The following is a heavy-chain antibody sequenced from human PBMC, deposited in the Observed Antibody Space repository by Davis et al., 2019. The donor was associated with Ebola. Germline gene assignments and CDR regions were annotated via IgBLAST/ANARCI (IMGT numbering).Heavy chain of an antibody. CDR2: IYHSGST. Sequence: PSETLSLTCTVSGGSISSGGYSWSWIRQPPGKGLEWIGYIYHSGSTYYNPSLKSRVTISVDRSKNQFSLKLSSVTAADTAVYYCARSPVRFLEDHDAFDIWGQGTMVTVSS. D-gene: IGHD3-3*01. CDR3: ARSPVRFLEDHDAFDI. V-gene: IGHV4-30-2*01. CDR1: GGSISSGGYS. J-gene: IGHJ3*02.